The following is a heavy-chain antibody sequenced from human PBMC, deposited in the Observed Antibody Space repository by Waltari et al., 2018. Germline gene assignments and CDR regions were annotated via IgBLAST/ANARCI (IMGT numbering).Heavy chain of an antibody. Sequence: EVRLLASGGGLVWPGGSGRLSCAASALPVRCKDMHWVGQAPGKGLEWVSVIYSGGSTYYADSVNGRFTISRDNSKNTLYLQMNSLRAEDTAVYYCARDGSSSWYPSFDYWGQGTLVTVSS. CDR3: ARDGSSSWYPSFDY. V-gene: IGHV3-53*01. D-gene: IGHD6-13*01. J-gene: IGHJ4*02. CDR2: IYSGGST. CDR1: ALPVRCKD.